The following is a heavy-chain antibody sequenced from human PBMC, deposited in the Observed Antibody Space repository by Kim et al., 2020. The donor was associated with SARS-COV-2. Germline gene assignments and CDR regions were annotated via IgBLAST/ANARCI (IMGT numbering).Heavy chain of an antibody. J-gene: IGHJ4*02. CDR3: ANPRQPDY. V-gene: IGHV3-23*01. D-gene: IGHD6-13*01. CDR2: GDIT. Sequence: GDITAYADSVKGRLTISRDNSKTTLYLQMSSLRAEDTAIYYCANPRQPDYWGQGTLVTVS.